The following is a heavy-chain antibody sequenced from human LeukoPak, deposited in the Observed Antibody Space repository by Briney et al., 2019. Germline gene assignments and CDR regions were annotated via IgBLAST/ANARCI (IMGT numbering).Heavy chain of an antibody. CDR1: GFTFSSYS. Sequence: GSLRLSCAASGFTFSSYSMNWVRQPPGKGLEWIGEINHSGSTNYNPSLKSRVTISVDTSKNQFSLKLSSVTAADTAVYYCARTSLRFTYYYDSSGKNWFDPWGQGTLVTVAS. D-gene: IGHD3-22*01. CDR2: INHSGST. J-gene: IGHJ5*02. V-gene: IGHV4-34*01. CDR3: ARTSLRFTYYYDSSGKNWFDP.